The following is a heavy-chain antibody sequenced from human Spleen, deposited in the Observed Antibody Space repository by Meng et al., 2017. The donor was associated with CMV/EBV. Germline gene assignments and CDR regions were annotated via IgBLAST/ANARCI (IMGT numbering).Heavy chain of an antibody. D-gene: IGHD1-26*01. CDR1: GFAFSTYA. J-gene: IGHJ6*02. CDR2: IYSGGVAT. CDR3: AKIGSFTYYYYGMDV. Sequence: GESLKISCAASGFAFSTYAMSWVRQAPGKGLEWVSVIYSGGVATYYADSVKGRFTISSDNSNNTLFLQMDSLGAEDTAVYYCAKIGSFTYYYYGMDVWVQGTTVTVSS. V-gene: IGHV3-23*03.